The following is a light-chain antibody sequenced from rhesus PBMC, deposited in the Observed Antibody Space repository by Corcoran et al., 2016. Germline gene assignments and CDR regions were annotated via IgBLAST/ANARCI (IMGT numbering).Light chain of an antibody. CDR1: QVISSY. CDR3: LQHNSYPWT. CDR2: GAS. Sequence: DIQVTQSPSSLSASVGDTVTITCRASQVISSYLNWFQPKPGKAPKLLIYGASSLETGVPSRFSGSGSGTEFTLIISSLQPEDFAVYYCLQHNSYPWTFGQGTKVEI. V-gene: IGKV1-28*01. J-gene: IGKJ1*01.